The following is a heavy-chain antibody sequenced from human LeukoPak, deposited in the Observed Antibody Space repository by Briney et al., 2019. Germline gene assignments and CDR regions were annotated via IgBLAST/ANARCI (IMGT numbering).Heavy chain of an antibody. J-gene: IGHJ4*02. CDR2: IYSGGDT. D-gene: IGHD6-13*01. CDR1: GFTVSSSY. V-gene: IGHV3-66*02. Sequence: GGSLRLSCAASGFTVSSSYMSWVRQAPGKGLEWVSVIYSGGDTHYAGSVKGRFTISRDNSVNTLYLQMNSLRTEDTAVYYRARALVTAAGFFDTWGQGTLVTVSS. CDR3: ARALVTAAGFFDT.